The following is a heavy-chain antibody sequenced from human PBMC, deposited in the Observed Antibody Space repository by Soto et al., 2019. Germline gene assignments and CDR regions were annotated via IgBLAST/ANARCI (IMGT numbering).Heavy chain of an antibody. CDR2: IYQSGST. CDR1: GYSISIGNY. V-gene: IGHV4-38-2*02. J-gene: IGHJ4*02. Sequence: PETLSLTCPVSGYSISIGNYWGWIRQPPGKRLEWIGSIYQSGSTYYNPSLKSRATISVDTSKNQFSLKLSSVTAADTAVYYCERVLGATMYFFDCWGQGILVTVSS. D-gene: IGHD1-26*01. CDR3: ERVLGATMYFFDC.